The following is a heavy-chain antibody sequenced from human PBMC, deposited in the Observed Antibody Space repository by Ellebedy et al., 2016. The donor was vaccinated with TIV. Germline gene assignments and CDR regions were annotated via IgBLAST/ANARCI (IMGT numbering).Heavy chain of an antibody. D-gene: IGHD4-17*01. J-gene: IGHJ5*02. Sequence: AASVKVSCKASGGTFSSYAISWVRQAPGQGLEWMGRIIPILGIANYAQKFQGRVTITADKSTSTAYMELSSLRSEDTAVYYCASHSFDYGDYGWFDPWGQGTLVTVSS. V-gene: IGHV1-69*04. CDR2: IIPILGIA. CDR3: ASHSFDYGDYGWFDP. CDR1: GGTFSSYA.